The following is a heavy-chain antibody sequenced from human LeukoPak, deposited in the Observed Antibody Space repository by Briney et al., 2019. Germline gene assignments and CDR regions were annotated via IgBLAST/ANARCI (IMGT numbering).Heavy chain of an antibody. Sequence: GGSLRLSCAASGFTFSSYAIHWVRQAPGKGLEWVAVISYDGSNKYYADSVKGRFTISRDNSKNTLYLQMNSLRAEDTAVYYCARDPAGSFYGMDVWGQGTTVTVSS. CDR2: ISYDGSNK. D-gene: IGHD6-6*01. J-gene: IGHJ6*02. CDR1: GFTFSSYA. CDR3: ARDPAGSFYGMDV. V-gene: IGHV3-30-3*01.